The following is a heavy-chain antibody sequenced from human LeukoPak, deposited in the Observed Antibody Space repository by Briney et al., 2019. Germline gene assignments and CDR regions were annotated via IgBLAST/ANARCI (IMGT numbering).Heavy chain of an antibody. Sequence: GGSLRLSCAASGFTFSNSAMNWVRQVPGKGLEWVSSIDYDSSHIYYAASVRRRFTISRDNARNSVYLQMNSLRVEDTAVYYCARDPLRYLRVGHYDYWGQGTLVAVSS. CDR1: GFTFSNSA. J-gene: IGHJ4*02. CDR3: ARDPLRYLRVGHYDY. CDR2: IDYDSSHI. D-gene: IGHD3-9*01. V-gene: IGHV3-21*01.